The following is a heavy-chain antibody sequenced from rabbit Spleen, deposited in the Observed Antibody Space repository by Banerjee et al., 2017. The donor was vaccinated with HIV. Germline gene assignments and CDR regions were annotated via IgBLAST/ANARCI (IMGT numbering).Heavy chain of an antibody. D-gene: IGHD4-1*01. CDR3: ARDLAGVIGWNFNL. V-gene: IGHV1S40*01. CDR2: TNPGSSSVL. CDR1: GFDLSSYW. J-gene: IGHJ4*01. Sequence: QSLEESGGDLVKPGTSLTLTCKASGFDLSSYWMHWVRQAPGKGLEWIARTNPGSSSVLQYASWAKGRFTISKASSTTVTLQMTSLTAADTATYFCARDLAGVIGWNFNLWGPGTLVTVS.